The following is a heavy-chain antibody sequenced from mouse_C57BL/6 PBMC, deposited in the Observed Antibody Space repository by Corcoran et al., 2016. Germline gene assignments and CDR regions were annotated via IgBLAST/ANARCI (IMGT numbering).Heavy chain of an antibody. CDR2: IYPRDGST. V-gene: IGHV1-85*01. J-gene: IGHJ4*01. CDR3: ARKDYSNYGHAMDY. CDR1: GYTFTSYD. D-gene: IGHD2-5*01. Sequence: QVQLQQSGPELVKPGASVKLSCKASGYTFTSYDINWVKQRPGQGLEWIGWIYPRDGSTKYNEKFKGKATLTVDTSSSTAYMELHSLTSEDSAVYFCARKDYSNYGHAMDYWGQGTSVTVSS.